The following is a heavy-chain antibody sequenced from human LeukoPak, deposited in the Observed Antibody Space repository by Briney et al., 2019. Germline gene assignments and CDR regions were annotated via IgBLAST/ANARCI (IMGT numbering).Heavy chain of an antibody. CDR2: FDTQEGET. V-gene: IGHV1-24*01. CDR1: GHTLTELS. D-gene: IGHD3-10*01. J-gene: IGHJ1*01. Sequence: ASVKVSCKISGHTLTELSIHWVRQAPGKGVEWMGGFDTQEGETIFAQNFQGRVTMTEDTSSDTAYMELSSLTSEDTAVYYCATPPVWFGEFMSGNSILGYFQDWGQGTLVTVSS. CDR3: ATPPVWFGEFMSGNSILGYFQD.